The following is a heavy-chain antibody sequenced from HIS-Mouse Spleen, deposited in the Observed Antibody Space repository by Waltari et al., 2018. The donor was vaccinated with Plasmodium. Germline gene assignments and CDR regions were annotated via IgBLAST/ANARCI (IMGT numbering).Heavy chain of an antibody. Sequence: QVQLQQWGAGLLKPSETLSLTCAVYGGSFSGYYWSWIRQPPGKGLEWIGEINHSGSTNDKPVLKSRVTISVDTSKSQCSLKLSSVTAADTAVYYCASSGSGSYYYWGQGTLVTVSS. J-gene: IGHJ4*02. D-gene: IGHD3-10*01. CDR3: ASSGSGSYYY. V-gene: IGHV4-34*01. CDR2: INHSGST. CDR1: GGSFSGYY.